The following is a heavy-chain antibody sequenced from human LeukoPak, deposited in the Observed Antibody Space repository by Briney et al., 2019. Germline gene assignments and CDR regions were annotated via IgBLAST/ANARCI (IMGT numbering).Heavy chain of an antibody. CDR3: ARLGYRFVPRTMVRGVIFWFDP. Sequence: PSETLSLTCAVSGGSISSSNWWSWVRQPPGKGLEWIGEIYHSGSTNYNPSLKSRVTISVDTSKNQFSLKLSSVTAADTAVYYCARLGYRFVPRTMVRGVIFWFDPWGQGTLVTVSS. V-gene: IGHV4-4*02. J-gene: IGHJ5*02. D-gene: IGHD3-10*01. CDR2: IYHSGST. CDR1: GGSISSSNW.